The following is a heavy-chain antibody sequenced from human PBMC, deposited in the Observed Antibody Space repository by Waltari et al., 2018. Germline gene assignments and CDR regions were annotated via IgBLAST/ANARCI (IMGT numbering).Heavy chain of an antibody. CDR3: ARDRDSSAPSDAFDI. Sequence: QVQLVQSGAEVKKPGASVKVSCKASGYTFTGYYMHWVRQAPGQGLEWMGWINPNSGGTNYAQKFQGRVTMTRDTSISTAYMELSRLRSDDTAVYYCARDRDSSAPSDAFDIWGQGTMVTVSS. CDR2: INPNSGGT. V-gene: IGHV1-2*02. CDR1: GYTFTGYY. J-gene: IGHJ3*02. D-gene: IGHD6-19*01.